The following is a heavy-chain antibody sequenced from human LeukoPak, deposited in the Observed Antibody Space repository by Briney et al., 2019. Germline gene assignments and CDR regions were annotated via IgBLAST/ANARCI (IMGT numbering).Heavy chain of an antibody. J-gene: IGHJ4*02. CDR3: ARVPDGYNYYFDY. D-gene: IGHD5-24*01. Sequence: PGGSLRLSCAASGFTFSSYVMHWVRQAPGKGLEWVSYISSSGSTIYYADSVKGRFTISRDNAKNSLYLQMNSLRAEDTAVYYCARVPDGYNYYFDYWGQGTLVTVSS. V-gene: IGHV3-48*03. CDR1: GFTFSSYV. CDR2: ISSSGSTI.